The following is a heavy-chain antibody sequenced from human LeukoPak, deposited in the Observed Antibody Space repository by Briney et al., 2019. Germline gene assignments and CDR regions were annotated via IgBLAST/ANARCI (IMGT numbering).Heavy chain of an antibody. Sequence: GESLRLSCAASGFTFSAYWMTWVRQAPGKGLEWVTIINEGGSLKYYVDSVKGRFTISRGNTKNSLYLQMSTLRVEDTAVYYCARVGKNGWDFDHWGQGTLVTVSS. CDR3: ARVGKNGWDFDH. CDR1: GFTFSAYW. J-gene: IGHJ5*02. D-gene: IGHD6-19*01. CDR2: INEGGSLK. V-gene: IGHV3-7*01.